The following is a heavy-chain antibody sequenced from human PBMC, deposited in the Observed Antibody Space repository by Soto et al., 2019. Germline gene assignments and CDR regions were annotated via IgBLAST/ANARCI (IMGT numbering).Heavy chain of an antibody. CDR1: GGAITSTSYY. D-gene: IGHD3-22*01. Sequence: SETRSLTCTVSGGAITSTSYYWGWIRQPPGKGLEWIGSIYYSGSTYYNPSLKSRVTISVDTSKNQFSLKLSSVTAADTAVYYCASSSGYYDSSGTGLLDIWGKGTMVTVS. V-gene: IGHV4-39*01. J-gene: IGHJ3*02. CDR2: IYYSGST. CDR3: ASSSGYYDSSGTGLLDI.